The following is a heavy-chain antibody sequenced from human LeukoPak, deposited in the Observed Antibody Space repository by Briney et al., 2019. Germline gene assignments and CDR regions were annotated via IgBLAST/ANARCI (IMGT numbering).Heavy chain of an antibody. D-gene: IGHD6-13*01. CDR1: GFTFSSYS. J-gene: IGHJ6*02. V-gene: IGHV3-21*01. CDR2: ISSSSSYM. CDR3: ARDRGIAALDV. Sequence: GGSLRLSCAASGFTFSSYSMNWVRQAPGKGLEWVSSISSSSSYMYYADSVKGRFTISRDNAKNSLYLQMNSLRAEDTAVYYCARDRGIAALDVWGQGTTVTVSS.